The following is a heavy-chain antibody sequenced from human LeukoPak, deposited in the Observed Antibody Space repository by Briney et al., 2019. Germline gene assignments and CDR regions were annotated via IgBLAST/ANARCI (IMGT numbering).Heavy chain of an antibody. J-gene: IGHJ4*02. CDR2: SYYSGGT. CDR1: DASIKSYY. CDR3: ARGVLAGGKGFDY. D-gene: IGHD4-23*01. V-gene: IGHV4-59*01. Sequence: SETLSLTCAVSDASIKSYYWSWIRQPPGEGLEWIGYSYYSGGTYYNPSLKSRVTISVDTSRNQFSLKLSSVTAADTAVYYCARGVLAGGKGFDYWGQGTLVTVSS.